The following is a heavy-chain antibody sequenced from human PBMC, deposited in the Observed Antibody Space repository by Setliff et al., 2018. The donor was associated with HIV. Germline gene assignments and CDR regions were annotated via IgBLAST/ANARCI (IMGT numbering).Heavy chain of an antibody. CDR3: ARDYVWGRRSFDI. CDR1: GFTFNNYW. J-gene: IGHJ3*02. V-gene: IGHV3-7*01. Sequence: PGGSLRLSCAASGFTFNNYWMAWVRQAPGKGLEWVGNINQDGSEKNYVDSVKGRFTISRDNAENSLYLQMNSLRAEDTAVYYCARDYVWGRRSFDIWGPGTMVTVSS. D-gene: IGHD3-16*01. CDR2: INQDGSEK.